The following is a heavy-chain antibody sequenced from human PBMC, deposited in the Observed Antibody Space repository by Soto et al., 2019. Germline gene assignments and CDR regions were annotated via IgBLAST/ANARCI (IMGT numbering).Heavy chain of an antibody. CDR1: GYIFTAYS. CDR2: VNPSGGST. D-gene: IGHD2-15*01. CDR3: AREENCSDGICYSEYFPR. V-gene: IGHV1-46*01. Sequence: ASVKVSCKASGYIFTAYSMHWVRQAPGQGPEWMGVVNPSGGSTNYAQKFQGRITMTRDTSTSTVYMDLSSLTSEDTAVYYCAREENCSDGICYSEYFPRWGQGTLVTVSS. J-gene: IGHJ1*01.